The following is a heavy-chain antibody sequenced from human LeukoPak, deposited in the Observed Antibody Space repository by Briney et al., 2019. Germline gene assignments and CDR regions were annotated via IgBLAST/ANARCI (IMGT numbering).Heavy chain of an antibody. D-gene: IGHD3-10*01. Sequence: GGSLRVSCAASGFTSSSYEMNWVRQAPGKGLEWVSYISSSGGTIFYADSVKGRFTISRDNAKNSLYLQMNSLRADDTAVYYCAKDLSPLVWFVSGSDAFDIWGQGTMVTVSS. V-gene: IGHV3-48*03. CDR2: ISSSGGTI. CDR3: AKDLSPLVWFVSGSDAFDI. CDR1: GFTSSSYE. J-gene: IGHJ3*02.